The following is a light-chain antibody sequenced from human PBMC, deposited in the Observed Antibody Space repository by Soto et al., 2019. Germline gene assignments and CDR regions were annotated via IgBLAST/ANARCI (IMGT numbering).Light chain of an antibody. J-gene: IGLJ1*01. V-gene: IGLV2-14*01. CDR2: EVN. CDR1: SSDVGGYNF. Sequence: QSVLTQPASVSGSPGQSITISCTGASSDVGGYNFVSWYQQHPGKAPKLLIYEVNNRPSGVSNRFSGSKSGNTASLTISGLQAEDEADYYCSSYTSSSILVFGTGTKLTVL. CDR3: SSYTSSSILV.